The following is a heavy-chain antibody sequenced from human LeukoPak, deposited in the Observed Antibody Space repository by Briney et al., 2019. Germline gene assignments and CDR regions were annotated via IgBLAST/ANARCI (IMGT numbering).Heavy chain of an antibody. D-gene: IGHD3-22*01. Sequence: PSETLSLTCTVSGGSISSSSYYWGWIRQPPGKGLEWIGSIYYSGSTYYNPSLKSRVTISVDTSKNQFSLKLSSVTAADTAVYYCARRARYYDSSGYYYDVWGYWGQGTLVTVSS. J-gene: IGHJ4*02. CDR2: IYYSGST. V-gene: IGHV4-39*01. CDR3: ARRARYYDSSGYYYDVWGY. CDR1: GGSISSSSYY.